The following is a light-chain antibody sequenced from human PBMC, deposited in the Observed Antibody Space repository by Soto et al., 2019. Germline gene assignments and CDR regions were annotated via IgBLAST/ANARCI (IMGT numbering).Light chain of an antibody. CDR3: QQRYTWPIT. CDR1: QSVRNL. CDR2: DTS. J-gene: IGKJ5*01. V-gene: IGKV3-11*01. Sequence: EIVLTQSPSTXSXXPXXXXXXXXRASQSVRNLLAWYQQRPGQAPRLLIYDTSNRATGIPARFSGSGSGADFTLTISSLEPEDFAVYYCQQRYTWPITFGQGTRLEIK.